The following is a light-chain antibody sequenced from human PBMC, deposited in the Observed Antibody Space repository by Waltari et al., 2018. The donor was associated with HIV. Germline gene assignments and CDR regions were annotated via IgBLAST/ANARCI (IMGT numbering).Light chain of an antibody. CDR3: GTWDSSLSGVV. J-gene: IGLJ2*01. CDR1: SSNIGKTF. V-gene: IGLV1-51*01. CDR2: DNN. Sequence: QSVLTQPPSVSAAPGQKVTISCSGSSSNIGKTFVSWFKQLPGTAPKLLIYDNNKRPSGIPDRFSGSKSGTSATLGITGLQTGDEADYYCGTWDSSLSGVVFGGGTKLTVL.